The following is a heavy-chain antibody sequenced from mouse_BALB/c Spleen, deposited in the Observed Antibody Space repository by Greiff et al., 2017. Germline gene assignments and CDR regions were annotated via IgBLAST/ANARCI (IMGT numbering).Heavy chain of an antibody. D-gene: IGHD1-1*01. CDR3: ARLGLRYFDY. V-gene: IGHV1-87*01. Sequence: VQLQQSGAELARPGASVKLSCKASGYTFTSYWMQWVKQRPGQGLEWIGAIYPGDGDTRYTQKFKGKATLTADKSSSTAYMQLSSLASEDSAVYYCARLGLRYFDYWGQGTTLTVSS. CDR1: GYTFTSYW. J-gene: IGHJ2*01. CDR2: IYPGDGDT.